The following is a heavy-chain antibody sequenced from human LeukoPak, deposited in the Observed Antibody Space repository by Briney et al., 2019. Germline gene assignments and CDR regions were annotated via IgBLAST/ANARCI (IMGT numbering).Heavy chain of an antibody. V-gene: IGHV3-33*01. J-gene: IGHJ4*02. CDR3: ARDCPEAAGTGDY. D-gene: IGHD6-13*01. CDR1: GFTFSSYG. Sequence: GRSLRLSCAASGFTFSSYGMHWVRQAPGMGLEWVAVIWYDGSNKYYADSVKGRFTISRDNSKNTLYLQMNSLRAEDTAVYYCARDCPEAAGTGDYWGQGTLVTVSS. CDR2: IWYDGSNK.